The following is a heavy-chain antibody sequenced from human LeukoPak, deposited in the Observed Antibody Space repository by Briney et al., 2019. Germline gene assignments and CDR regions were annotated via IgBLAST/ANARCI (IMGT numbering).Heavy chain of an antibody. D-gene: IGHD6-13*01. V-gene: IGHV3-48*03. CDR3: AREGIAAAADY. J-gene: IGHJ4*02. CDR1: GFTFSSYE. CDR2: ISSSGSTI. Sequence: PGGSLRLSCAASGFTFSSYEMNWVRQAPGKGLEWVSYISSSGSTIYYADSVKGRFTISRDNAKNSLYLQMNSLRAEDTAVYYCAREGIAAAADYWGQGTLVTVSS.